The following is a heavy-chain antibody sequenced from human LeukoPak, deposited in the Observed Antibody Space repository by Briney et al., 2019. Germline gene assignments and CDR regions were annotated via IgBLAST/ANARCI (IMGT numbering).Heavy chain of an antibody. J-gene: IGHJ4*02. V-gene: IGHV3-7*01. CDR3: ARDQPDPAGTGPRFDY. D-gene: IGHD1-1*01. Sequence: GGPLRLSCVASGITFSSSWMTWVRQAPGKGLEWVANIKPDGSVKYYADSVKGRFTVSRDNAENSLYLQMSSLRTEDTAVYYCARDQPDPAGTGPRFDYWGRGSLVTVSS. CDR2: IKPDGSVK. CDR1: GITFSSSW.